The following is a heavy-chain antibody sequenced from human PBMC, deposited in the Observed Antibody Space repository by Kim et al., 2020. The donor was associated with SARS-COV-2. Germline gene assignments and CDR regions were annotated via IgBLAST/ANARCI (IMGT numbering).Heavy chain of an antibody. Sequence: GGSLRLSCAGSGFTFSNYVMLWVRQPPGKGLEWVSSITNNGGSTYYADSVKGRFTISRDNSKDTLFLQMNSLRAEDTAVYYWVAAWGWGQGTLVTVSA. CDR3: VAAWG. J-gene: IGHJ4*02. CDR1: GFTFSNYV. V-gene: IGHV3-23*01. D-gene: IGHD3-16*01. CDR2: ITNNGGST.